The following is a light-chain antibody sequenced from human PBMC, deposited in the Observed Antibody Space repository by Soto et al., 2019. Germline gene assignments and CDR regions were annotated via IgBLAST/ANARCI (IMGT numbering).Light chain of an antibody. CDR2: GAS. CDR3: QQYNNWPRT. J-gene: IGKJ1*01. V-gene: IGKV3-15*01. CDR1: QSVSSSY. Sequence: PGERATLSCRASQSVSSSYLAWYQQKPGQAPRLLIYGASTRATGIPARFSGSGSGTEFTLTISSLQSEDFGVYYCQQYNNWPRTFGQGTKVDIK.